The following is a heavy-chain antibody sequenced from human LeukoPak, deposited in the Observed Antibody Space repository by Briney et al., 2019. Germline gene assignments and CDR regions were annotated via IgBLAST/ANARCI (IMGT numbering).Heavy chain of an antibody. D-gene: IGHD3-22*01. Sequence: PGGSLRLSCAASGFTLSSYAMHWVREAPGKGLEWVAFISYDGSNKYHADSVKGRFTISRDNSKNTLYLQMNSLRAEDTAVYYCARGTYYYDTSSYSAWAFDIWGQGTMVTVSS. J-gene: IGHJ3*02. CDR1: GFTLSSYA. CDR2: ISYDGSNK. CDR3: ARGTYYYDTSSYSAWAFDI. V-gene: IGHV3-30-3*01.